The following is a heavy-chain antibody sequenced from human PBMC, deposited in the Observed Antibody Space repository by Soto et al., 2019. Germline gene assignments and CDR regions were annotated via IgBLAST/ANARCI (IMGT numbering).Heavy chain of an antibody. D-gene: IGHD5-18*01. Sequence: SVKVSCKASGGTFGSHGIVWVRQAPGQGLEWMGGFIAMLGTPTYAKKVQGRATIIADESLTSSYLELRSLRSEDTGVYFCARGAMANFDYWGQGTVVTVSS. J-gene: IGHJ4*02. CDR2: FIAMLGTP. V-gene: IGHV1-69*13. CDR3: ARGAMANFDY. CDR1: GGTFGSHG.